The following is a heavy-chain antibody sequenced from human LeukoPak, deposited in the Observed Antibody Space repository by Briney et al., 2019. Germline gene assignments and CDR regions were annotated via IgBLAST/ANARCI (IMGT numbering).Heavy chain of an antibody. D-gene: IGHD2-21*02. CDR1: GFTFSRFG. CDR2: IWYDGSQK. Sequence: GGSLRLSCAASGFTFSRFGMHWVRQAPGKGLEWVAVIWYDGSQKYYSDSVKGRFTISRDSSKNMLFLQMNSLRAEDTAIYYCARDLYCGGDCYYKGHGMDVWGQGTTVTVSS. J-gene: IGHJ6*02. CDR3: ARDLYCGGDCYYKGHGMDV. V-gene: IGHV3-33*01.